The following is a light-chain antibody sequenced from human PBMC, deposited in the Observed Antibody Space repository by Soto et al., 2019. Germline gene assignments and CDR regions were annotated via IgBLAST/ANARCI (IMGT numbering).Light chain of an antibody. CDR1: QSVFKW. Sequence: DIQMTQSPSTLSASIGDRVTITCRASQSVFKWLAWYQQKPGKAPNLLIYEGSTLESGVPSRFSGSGSGTEFTLTITSLQPDDFATYYCQHYHTFPWTFGQGTNVEIK. CDR3: QHYHTFPWT. V-gene: IGKV1-5*03. CDR2: EGS. J-gene: IGKJ1*01.